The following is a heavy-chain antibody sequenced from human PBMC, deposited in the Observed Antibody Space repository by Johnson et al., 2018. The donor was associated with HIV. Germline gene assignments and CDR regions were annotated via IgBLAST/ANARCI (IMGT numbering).Heavy chain of an antibody. Sequence: QVQLVESGGGVVQPGRSLRLSCAASGFTFSSYAMHWVRQAPGKGLEWVAGISGTGDNTYYADSVKGRFTISREKSKNSVYLQMNSLRAEDTAVYYCAKDQLSEHLVLRSAFDIWGQGTMVTVSS. CDR3: AKDQLSEHLVLRSAFDI. CDR2: ISGTGDNT. CDR1: GFTFSSYA. D-gene: IGHD6-6*01. V-gene: IGHV3-NL1*01. J-gene: IGHJ3*02.